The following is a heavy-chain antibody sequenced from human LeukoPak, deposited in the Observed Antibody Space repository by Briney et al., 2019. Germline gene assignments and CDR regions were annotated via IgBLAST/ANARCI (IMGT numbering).Heavy chain of an antibody. D-gene: IGHD6-13*01. CDR2: FDPEDGET. CDR1: GYTLTELS. V-gene: IGHV1-24*01. Sequence: GASVKVSCKVSGYTLTELSMHWVRQAPGKGLEWMGGFDPEDGETIYARKFQGRVTMTEDTSTDTAYMELSSLRSEDTAVYYCATVDVKNIAAAGLDAFDIWGQGTMVTVSS. CDR3: ATVDVKNIAAAGLDAFDI. J-gene: IGHJ3*02.